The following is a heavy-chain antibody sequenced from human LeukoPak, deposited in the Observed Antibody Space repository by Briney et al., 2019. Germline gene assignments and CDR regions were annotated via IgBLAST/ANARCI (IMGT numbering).Heavy chain of an antibody. V-gene: IGHV4-59*08. CDR3: ARRHWGPIDY. CDR2: IYYSGST. D-gene: IGHD7-27*01. Sequence: SETLSLTCAVYGASYNAYYWSWIRQPPGKGLEWIGYIYYSGSTNYNPSLKSRVTISVDTSKNQFSLKLSSVTAADTAVYYCARRHWGPIDYWGQGTLVTVSS. J-gene: IGHJ4*02. CDR1: GASYNAYY.